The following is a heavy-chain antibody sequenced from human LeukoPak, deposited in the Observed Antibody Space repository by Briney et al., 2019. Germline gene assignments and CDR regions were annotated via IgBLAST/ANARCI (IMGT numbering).Heavy chain of an antibody. CDR1: GFTFSTYS. Sequence: NPGGSLRLSCAASGFTFSTYSMIWVRQAPGKGLEWVSSISTSRRYIYYADSVKGRFIISRDNAQNSLFLQMNSLSSEDAAVYYCARTYCSGTTCYRAFDIWGQGTMVTVSS. V-gene: IGHV3-21*01. D-gene: IGHD2-2*02. CDR2: ISTSRRYI. J-gene: IGHJ3*02. CDR3: ARTYCSGTTCYRAFDI.